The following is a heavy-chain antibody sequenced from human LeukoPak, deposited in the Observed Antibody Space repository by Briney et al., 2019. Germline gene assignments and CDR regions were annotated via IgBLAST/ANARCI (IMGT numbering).Heavy chain of an antibody. Sequence: GASVKVSCKASGYTFTNYYMHWVRQAPGQGLEWLGLITPSGGSTWYAQTSQGRVTMTRDMSTSTDYMELSSLRSEDTAVYYCARDNSVGDYAWWFDPWGQGTLVTVSS. CDR2: ITPSGGST. CDR1: GYTFTNYY. V-gene: IGHV1-46*01. J-gene: IGHJ5*02. D-gene: IGHD1-26*01. CDR3: ARDNSVGDYAWWFDP.